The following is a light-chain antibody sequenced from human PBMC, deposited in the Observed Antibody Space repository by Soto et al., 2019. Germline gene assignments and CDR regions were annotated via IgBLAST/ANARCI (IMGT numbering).Light chain of an antibody. CDR1: QTISDW. Sequence: DIQMTQSPSTLSASVGDRVTITCRASQTISDWLAWYQQKPGKAPKLLIYKASSLESGVPSRFSGSGSGTEFTLTITSLQPDDSATYYCQQYNSYPWTFGQGTKVDIK. J-gene: IGKJ1*01. V-gene: IGKV1-5*03. CDR3: QQYNSYPWT. CDR2: KAS.